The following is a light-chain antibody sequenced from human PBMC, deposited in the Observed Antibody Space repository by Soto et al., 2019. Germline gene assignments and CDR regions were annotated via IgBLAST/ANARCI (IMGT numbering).Light chain of an antibody. CDR2: AAS. Sequence: DIQMTQSPSSLSASVGDRVTITCRASQSISNYLNWYQQKPGEAPRLLIYAASSLQRGVPSRFSGSGSETHFTLTISSLQTEDFATYYCQQTYSFPWTFGQGTKVDIK. V-gene: IGKV1-39*01. J-gene: IGKJ1*01. CDR1: QSISNY. CDR3: QQTYSFPWT.